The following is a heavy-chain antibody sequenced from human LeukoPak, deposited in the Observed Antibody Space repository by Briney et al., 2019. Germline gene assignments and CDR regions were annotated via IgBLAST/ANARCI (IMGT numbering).Heavy chain of an antibody. V-gene: IGHV4-30-2*01. Sequence: PSQTLSLTCAVSGGSISSGGYSWSWIRQPPGKGVEWIGYIYHSGSTYYNPSLKSRVTISVDRSKNQFSLKLSSVTAADTAVYYCARGDYDRWFDPWGQGTLVTVSS. D-gene: IGHD5-12*01. CDR3: ARGDYDRWFDP. J-gene: IGHJ5*02. CDR2: IYHSGST. CDR1: GGSISSGGYS.